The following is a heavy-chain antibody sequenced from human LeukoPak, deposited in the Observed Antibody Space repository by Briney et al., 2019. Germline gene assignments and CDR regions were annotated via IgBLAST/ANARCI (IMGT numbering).Heavy chain of an antibody. CDR3: ARARSPNIAVAGACFDY. CDR1: DASISTYY. CDR2: IYTSGTT. Sequence: SETLSLTCTVSDASISTYYWNWIRQPAGKGLEWIGRIYTSGTTNYSPSLKSRITMSVGTSKNQFTLNLSSVTAADTAVYYCARARSPNIAVAGACFDYWGQGILVTVSS. V-gene: IGHV4-4*07. J-gene: IGHJ4*02. D-gene: IGHD6-19*01.